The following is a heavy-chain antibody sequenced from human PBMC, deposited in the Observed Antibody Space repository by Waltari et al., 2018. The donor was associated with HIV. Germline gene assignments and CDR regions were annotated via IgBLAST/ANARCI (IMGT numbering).Heavy chain of an antibody. Sequence: EVQLVESGGGLVQPGGSLRLSCAASGFTVSSNYMSWVRQAPGKGLEWVSVIYSGGSTYYADAVKGRFTISRDNSKNTLYLQMNSLRAEDTAVYYCARGGDYVWGSYRYSLPGGYFDYWGQGTLVTVSS. J-gene: IGHJ4*02. CDR3: ARGGDYVWGSYRYSLPGGYFDY. CDR1: GFTVSSNY. D-gene: IGHD3-16*02. CDR2: IYSGGST. V-gene: IGHV3-66*02.